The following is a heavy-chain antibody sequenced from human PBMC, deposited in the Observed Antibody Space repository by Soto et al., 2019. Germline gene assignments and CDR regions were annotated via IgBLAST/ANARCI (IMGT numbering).Heavy chain of an antibody. J-gene: IGHJ3*02. V-gene: IGHV1-2*02. CDR1: GYTFTGYY. CDR3: ARESLDRDDAFHI. CDR2: INPKTGGT. D-gene: IGHD1-1*01. Sequence: ASVKVSCKASGYTFTGYYMHWVRQAPGHGLEWMGWINPKTGGTNYAQKFQGRVTMTRDTSISTAYMDLSRLRSDDTAVYYCARESLDRDDAFHIWGQGTMVTVSS.